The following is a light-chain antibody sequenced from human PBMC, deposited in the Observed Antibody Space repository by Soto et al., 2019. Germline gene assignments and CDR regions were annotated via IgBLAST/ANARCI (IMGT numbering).Light chain of an antibody. CDR3: QQYETYSGT. J-gene: IGKJ3*01. Sequence: DIQMTQSPSSLSASVGDRVTITCRASQIINTWLAWYQQKPGKAPKLLIYRASNLVNGVPSRFSGSVSGTEFTLNISSLQPDDFSIYYCQQYETYSGTFGPGTKVDL. CDR2: RAS. CDR1: QIINTW. V-gene: IGKV1-5*03.